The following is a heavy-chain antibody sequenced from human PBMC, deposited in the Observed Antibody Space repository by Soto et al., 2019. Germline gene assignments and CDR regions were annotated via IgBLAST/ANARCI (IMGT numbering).Heavy chain of an antibody. CDR2: IKQDGSVK. J-gene: IGHJ5*02. Sequence: EEQLVESGGGLVQTGGSLRLSCAASGFTISGYWMSWVRQAPGKGLEWVANIKQDGSVKYYVDSVKGRFTISRDNAKNSLYVQMDSLRAEDTAVYYCVRRSHYATVTGYWGDLLDPWCQGTLVTVSS. V-gene: IGHV3-7*03. CDR1: GFTISGYW. D-gene: IGHD3-9*01. CDR3: VRRSHYATVTGYWGDLLDP.